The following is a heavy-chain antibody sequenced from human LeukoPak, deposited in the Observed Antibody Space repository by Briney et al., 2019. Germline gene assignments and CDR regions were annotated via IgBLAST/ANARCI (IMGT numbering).Heavy chain of an antibody. D-gene: IGHD2-15*01. CDR2: MNPNSGNT. V-gene: IGHV1-8*01. CDR3: ARARYCSGGSCYFWKNYYFDY. Sequence: GASVKVSCKASGYTFTSYDINWVRQATGHGLEWMGWMNPNSGNTGYAQKFQGRVTMTRNTSISTAYMELSSLRSEDTAVYYCARARYCSGGSCYFWKNYYFDYWGQGTLVTVSS. J-gene: IGHJ4*01. CDR1: GYTFTSYD.